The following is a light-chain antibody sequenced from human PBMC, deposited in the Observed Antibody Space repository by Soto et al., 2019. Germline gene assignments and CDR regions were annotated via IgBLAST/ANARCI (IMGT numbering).Light chain of an antibody. V-gene: IGKV1-39*01. CDR1: QSIGSY. J-gene: IGKJ1*01. CDR2: AAS. CDR3: QQSYSTAWT. Sequence: IQMTQSPSSLSASVGDRVTMTCRASQSIGSYVNWYQERPGEAPKVLIFAASSLQTGVPSRFSGSGSGTEFTLTISSLQPEDFATYYCQQSYSTAWTFGQGTKVDIK.